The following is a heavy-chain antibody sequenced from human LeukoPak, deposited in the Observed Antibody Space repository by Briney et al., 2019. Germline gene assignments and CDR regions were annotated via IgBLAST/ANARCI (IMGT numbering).Heavy chain of an antibody. Sequence: GGSLRLSCAASGFTFSSYWMHWVRQAPGKGLVWVSRIKSDGSTTTYADSVKGRFTISRDNAKNSLYLQMNSLRAEDTAAYYCARGLCGGDCYSDWGQGTLVTVSS. J-gene: IGHJ4*02. V-gene: IGHV3-74*01. D-gene: IGHD2-21*02. CDR3: ARGLCGGDCYSD. CDR1: GFTFSSYW. CDR2: IKSDGSTT.